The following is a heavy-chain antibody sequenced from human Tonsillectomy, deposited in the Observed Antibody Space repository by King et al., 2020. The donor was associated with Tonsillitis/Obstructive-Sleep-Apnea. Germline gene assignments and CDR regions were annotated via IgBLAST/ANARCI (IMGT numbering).Heavy chain of an antibody. CDR2: IYPGDSDT. D-gene: IGHD2-2*01. J-gene: IGHJ4*02. Sequence: QLVQSGAEVKKPGESLKISCKGSGYSFTNYWIAWVRQMPGKGLEWMGIIYPGDSDTRYSPSFKGQVTISAHKSISTAYLQWSSLKASDTAMYYCARRYCTSSSCYVKYFDYWGQGTLVTVSS. CDR1: GYSFTNYW. V-gene: IGHV5-51*01. CDR3: ARRYCTSSSCYVKYFDY.